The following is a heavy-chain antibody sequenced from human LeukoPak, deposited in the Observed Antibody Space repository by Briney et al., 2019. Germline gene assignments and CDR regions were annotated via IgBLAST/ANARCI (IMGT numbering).Heavy chain of an antibody. D-gene: IGHD2-2*01. V-gene: IGHV3-30*01. CDR2: ISYDGSNK. CDR1: GFTFSSYA. Sequence: GGSLRLSCAASGFTFSSYAMHWVRQAPGKGLERVAVISYDGSNKYYADSVKGRFTISRDNSKNTLYLQMNSLRAEDTAVYYCARDEYQLQAVDYWGQGTLVTVSS. CDR3: ARDEYQLQAVDY. J-gene: IGHJ4*02.